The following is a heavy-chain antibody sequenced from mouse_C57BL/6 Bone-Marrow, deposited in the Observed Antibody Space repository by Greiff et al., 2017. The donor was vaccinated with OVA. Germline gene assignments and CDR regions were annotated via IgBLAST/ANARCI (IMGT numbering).Heavy chain of an antibody. V-gene: IGHV1-59*01. J-gene: IGHJ4*01. Sequence: QVQLQQPGAELVRPGTSVKLSCKASGYTFTSYWMHWVKQRPGQGLEWIGVIDPSDSYTNYNQKLKGKATLTVDTSSSTAYMQLSSLTSEDSAVYYCARSAYRYAMDYWGQGTSVTVSS. CDR1: GYTFTSYW. D-gene: IGHD2-10*01. CDR3: ARSAYRYAMDY. CDR2: IDPSDSYT.